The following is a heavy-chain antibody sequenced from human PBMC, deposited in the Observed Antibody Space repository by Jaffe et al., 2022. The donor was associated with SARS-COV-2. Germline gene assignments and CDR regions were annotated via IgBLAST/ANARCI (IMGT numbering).Heavy chain of an antibody. V-gene: IGHV3-11*01. CDR1: GFTFSDFY. CDR3: MKRSNIYPLGWFDP. D-gene: IGHD2-2*02. Sequence: QVQLVESGGDLVKPGGSLRLSCAASGFTFSDFYMSWIRQAPGKGLEWVSYISNSGNTIYYADSVKGRFTISRDNAKNSLYLQMNSLRAEDTAVYYCMKRSNIYPLGWFDPWGQGTLVTVSS. CDR2: ISNSGNTI. J-gene: IGHJ5*02.